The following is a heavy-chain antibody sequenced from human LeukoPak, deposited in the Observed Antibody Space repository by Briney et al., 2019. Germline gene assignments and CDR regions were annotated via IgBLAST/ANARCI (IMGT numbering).Heavy chain of an antibody. CDR2: INPSDGST. CDR3: ARDPPLGYCSTTSCSHYFDY. J-gene: IGHJ4*02. V-gene: IGHV1-46*01. D-gene: IGHD2-2*01. CDR1: GYTFTSYY. Sequence: ASVKVSCKASGYTFTSYYMHWVRQAPGQGLEWMGIINPSDGSTSYAQKFQGRVTMTRDTSTSTAYMELSSLRSEDTAVYYCARDPPLGYCSTTSCSHYFDYWGQGTLVTVSS.